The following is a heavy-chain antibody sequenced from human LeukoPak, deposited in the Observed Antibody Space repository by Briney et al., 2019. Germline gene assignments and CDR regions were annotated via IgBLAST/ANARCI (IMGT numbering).Heavy chain of an antibody. Sequence: PGGSLRLSCAASGFTVSNNYMSWVRQAPGKGLEWVSVIYSGGSTYYADSVKGRFTISRDNAKNALYLQMNSLRAEDTAAYYCARGYTYGSIDYWGQGTLVTVSS. CDR3: ARGYTYGSIDY. CDR2: IYSGGST. V-gene: IGHV3-66*01. D-gene: IGHD5-18*01. J-gene: IGHJ4*02. CDR1: GFTVSNNY.